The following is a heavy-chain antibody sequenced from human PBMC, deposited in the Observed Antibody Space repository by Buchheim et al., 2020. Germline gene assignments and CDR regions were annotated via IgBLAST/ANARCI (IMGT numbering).Heavy chain of an antibody. CDR3: ARDLEGGTDY. D-gene: IGHD3-16*01. CDR2: INPNSGGT. J-gene: IGHJ4*02. Sequence: QVQLVQSGAEVKKPGASVKVSCKASGYRFSDYYMHWVRQAPGQGLEWMGWINPNSGGTNSAQNFKGRVTMTRDTSISTVYMEPSRLRPDDTAVYYCARDLEGGTDYWGQGTL. CDR1: GYRFSDYY. V-gene: IGHV1-2*02.